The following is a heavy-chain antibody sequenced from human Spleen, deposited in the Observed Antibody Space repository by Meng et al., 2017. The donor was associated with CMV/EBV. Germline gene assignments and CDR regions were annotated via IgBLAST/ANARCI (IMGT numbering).Heavy chain of an antibody. CDR2: ISYDGSNK. J-gene: IGHJ4*02. D-gene: IGHD2-15*01. CDR3: ARGGGPFDY. Sequence: LSLTCAASGFTFSSYAMHWVRQAPGKGLEWVAVISYDGSNKYYADSVKGRFTISRDNSKNTLYLQMNSLRAEDTAVYYCARGGGPFDYWGQGTLVTVSS. CDR1: GFTFSSYA. V-gene: IGHV3-30-3*01.